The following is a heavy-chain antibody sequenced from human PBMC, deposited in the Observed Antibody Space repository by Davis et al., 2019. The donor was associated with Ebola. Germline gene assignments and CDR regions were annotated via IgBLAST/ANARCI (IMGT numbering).Heavy chain of an antibody. CDR1: GFTFSGSA. V-gene: IGHV3-73*01. Sequence: GGSLRLSCAASGFTFSGSAMHWVRQASGKGLEWVGRIRSKANSYATAYAASVKGRFTISRDDSKNTAYLQMNSLKTEGTAVYYCTTEGNYDFWSGYHMDVWGQGTTVTVSS. CDR2: IRSKANSYAT. D-gene: IGHD3-3*01. J-gene: IGHJ6*02. CDR3: TTEGNYDFWSGYHMDV.